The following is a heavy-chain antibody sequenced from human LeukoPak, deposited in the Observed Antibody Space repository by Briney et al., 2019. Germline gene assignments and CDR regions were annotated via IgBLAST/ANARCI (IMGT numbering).Heavy chain of an antibody. J-gene: IGHJ6*03. V-gene: IGHV4-59*11. CDR3: ARVMGDLASLYHMDV. CDR2: VYYSGST. CDR1: GGSISGPY. D-gene: IGHD3-16*01. Sequence: SETLSLTCTVSGGSISGPYWSWVRQPPGKGLEWIGDVYYSGSTHQNPSLKSRVTTSVDTSKNQFSLKLRSVTAADTAVYYCARVMGDLASLYHMDVWGKGTTVTVSS.